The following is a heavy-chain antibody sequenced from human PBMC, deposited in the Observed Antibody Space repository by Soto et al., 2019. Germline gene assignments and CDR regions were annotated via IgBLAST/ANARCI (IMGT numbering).Heavy chain of an antibody. CDR1: GYTFTRYD. Sequence: QVQLVQSGAEVKKPGASVKVSCKASGYTFTRYDINWVRQATGQGLEWMGWMNPNSGNTVYAHKFQGRVTMTRNTAISTAYMELSRLRSEDTAVYYCARGRSGDLTALLWFGELSLNYYYYGMDVWGQGTTVTVSS. V-gene: IGHV1-8*01. CDR3: ARGRSGDLTALLWFGELSLNYYYYGMDV. J-gene: IGHJ6*02. CDR2: MNPNSGNT. D-gene: IGHD3-10*01.